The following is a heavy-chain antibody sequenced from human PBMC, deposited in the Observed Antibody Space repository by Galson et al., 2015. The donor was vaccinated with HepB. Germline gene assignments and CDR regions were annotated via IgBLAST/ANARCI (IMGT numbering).Heavy chain of an antibody. CDR1: GYTFTSYA. Sequence: SVKVSCKASGYTFTSYAMNWVRQTPGQGLEWMGWINTNTGNPTYAQGFTGRFVFSLDTSVSTAYLQISSLKAEDTAVYYCARDRDIVVVPAADPDYYGMDVWGQGTTVTVSS. CDR2: INTNTGNP. J-gene: IGHJ6*02. CDR3: ARDRDIVVVPAADPDYYGMDV. V-gene: IGHV7-4-1*02. D-gene: IGHD2-2*01.